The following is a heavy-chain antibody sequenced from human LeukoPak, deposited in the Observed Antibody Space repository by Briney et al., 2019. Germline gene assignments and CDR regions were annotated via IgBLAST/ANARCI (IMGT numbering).Heavy chain of an antibody. CDR1: GFTFSSYW. J-gene: IGHJ4*02. Sequence: QPGGSLRLSCAASGFTFSSYWMGWVRQAPGKGLEWVANIKQDGSEKYYVDSVKGRFTISRDNAKNSLYLQMNSLRAEDTAVYYCARRYCGGDCYFDYWGQGTLVTVSS. CDR2: IKQDGSEK. D-gene: IGHD2-21*01. V-gene: IGHV3-7*01. CDR3: ARRYCGGDCYFDY.